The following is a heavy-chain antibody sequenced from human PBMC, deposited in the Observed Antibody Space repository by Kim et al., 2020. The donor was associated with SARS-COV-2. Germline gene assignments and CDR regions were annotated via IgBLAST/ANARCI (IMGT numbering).Heavy chain of an antibody. D-gene: IGHD3-10*01. CDR2: IIPIFGTA. CDR3: ARGGDGSGSLDYYYYGMDV. J-gene: IGHJ6*02. Sequence: SVKVSCKASGGTFSSYAISCVRQAPGQGLEWMGGIIPIFGTANYAQKFQGRVTITADESTSTAYMERSSLRSEDTAVYYCARGGDGSGSLDYYYYGMDVWGQGTTVTVSS. V-gene: IGHV1-69*13. CDR1: GGTFSSYA.